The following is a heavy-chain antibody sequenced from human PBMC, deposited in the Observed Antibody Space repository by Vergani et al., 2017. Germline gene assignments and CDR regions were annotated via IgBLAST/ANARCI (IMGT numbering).Heavy chain of an antibody. CDR2: IYYSGST. V-gene: IGHV4-39*01. D-gene: IGHD3-16*02. J-gene: IGHJ5*02. CDR1: GGSISSSSYY. Sequence: LSLTCTVSGGSISSSSYYWGWIRQPPGKGLEWIGSIYYSGSTYYNPSLKSRVTISVDTSKNQFSLKLSSVTAADTAVYYCAKGSSLRLGELSSSTIGFDPWGQGTLVTVSS. CDR3: AKGSSLRLGELSSSTIGFDP.